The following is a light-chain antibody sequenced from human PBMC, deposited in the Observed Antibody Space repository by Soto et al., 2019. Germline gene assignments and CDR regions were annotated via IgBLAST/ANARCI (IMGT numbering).Light chain of an antibody. CDR1: SSDVGGYNY. CDR3: TYNAGSNKPA. Sequence: QSALTQPPSASGSPGQSVTISCTGTSSDVGGYNYVSWYQQHPGKAPKLMIYDVNKRPSGVPDRFSGSKSGNTASLTVSGRAAEDAADYYCTYNAGSNKPAFGGGTKLTVL. J-gene: IGLJ2*01. CDR2: DVN. V-gene: IGLV2-8*01.